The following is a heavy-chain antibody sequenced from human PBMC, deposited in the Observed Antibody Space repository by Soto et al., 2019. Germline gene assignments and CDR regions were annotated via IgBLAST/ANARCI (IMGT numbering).Heavy chain of an antibody. V-gene: IGHV1-46*01. CDR3: ARGLAAGDY. D-gene: IGHD6-13*01. J-gene: IGHJ4*02. CDR2: INPNGGST. Sequence: QVQLVQSGAEVKKPGASVKLPCKASGYTFTNYYIHWVRQAPGQGLEWMAIINPNGGSTNYAQKCQGRVTLTRETSTSTVYMDLSSLKSEDTAVYYCARGLAAGDYWGQGTLVTVSS. CDR1: GYTFTNYY.